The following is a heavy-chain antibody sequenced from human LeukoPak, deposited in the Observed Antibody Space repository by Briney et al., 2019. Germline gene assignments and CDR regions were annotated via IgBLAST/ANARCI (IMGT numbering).Heavy chain of an antibody. CDR1: GYTFTSYD. D-gene: IGHD3-9*01. V-gene: IGHV1-8*01. Sequence: GASVKVSCKASGYTFTSYDINWVRQATGQGLEWMGWMNPNSGNTGYAQKFQGGVTMTRNTSISTAYMELSSLRSEDTAAYYCAKGVLRYFDWLPRDLDAFDIWGQGTMVTVSS. J-gene: IGHJ3*02. CDR2: MNPNSGNT. CDR3: AKGVLRYFDWLPRDLDAFDI.